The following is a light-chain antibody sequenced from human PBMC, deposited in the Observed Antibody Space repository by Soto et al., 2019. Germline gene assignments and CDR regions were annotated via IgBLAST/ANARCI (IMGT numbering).Light chain of an antibody. Sequence: SALTQPASVSGSHGQSITIPCTGTSRDVGGYNYVSWYQQHPGKAHKLMIYEVSNRPSGVANRFSGSKSGNTASLTISDLHADDEADYSCSSYTSSSSLYVFVTGTKLTVL. V-gene: IGLV2-14*01. CDR1: SRDVGGYNY. CDR3: SSYTSSSSLYV. CDR2: EVS. J-gene: IGLJ1*01.